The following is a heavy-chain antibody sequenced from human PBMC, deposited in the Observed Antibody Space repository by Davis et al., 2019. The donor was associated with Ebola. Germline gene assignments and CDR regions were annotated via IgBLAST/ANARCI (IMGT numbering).Heavy chain of an antibody. D-gene: IGHD2-15*01. V-gene: IGHV3-33*01. CDR3: ADMDVVSA. Sequence: GESLKISCAASGFPFSSHGMQWVRQAPGKGLEWVAHIWSNGNTQYYADSVKGRFTISRDNLKNIVYLQMNSLRAEDTGLYYCADMDVVSAWGHGTQVTVSS. J-gene: IGHJ5*01. CDR1: GFPFSSHG. CDR2: IWSNGNTQ.